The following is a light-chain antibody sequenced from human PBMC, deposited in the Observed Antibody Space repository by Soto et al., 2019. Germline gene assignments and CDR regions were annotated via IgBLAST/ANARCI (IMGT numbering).Light chain of an antibody. J-gene: IGLJ2*01. CDR2: EVS. Sequence: QSALTQPASVSGSPGQSITLSCTGTSSDVGGYDYVSWYQQHPGKAPKLIISEVSNRPSGVSNRFSGSKSGNTASLTISGLQAEDEADYYCAAWDDSLSGVVFGGGTKLTVL. CDR3: AAWDDSLSGVV. V-gene: IGLV2-14*01. CDR1: SSDVGGYDY.